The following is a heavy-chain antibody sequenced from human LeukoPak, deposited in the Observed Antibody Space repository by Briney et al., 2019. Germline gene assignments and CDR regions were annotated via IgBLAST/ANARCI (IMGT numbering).Heavy chain of an antibody. CDR2: IDSDGNT. Sequence: PGGSLRLSCAASGLTVSSNYMSWVRQAPGKGLEWVSVIDSDGNTYYADSVKGRFTISRDNSKNTLYLQMNSLRAEDTAVYYCAKRVDSSGYYYLPYFDYWGQGTLVTVSS. D-gene: IGHD3-22*01. J-gene: IGHJ4*02. V-gene: IGHV3-53*01. CDR1: GLTVSSNY. CDR3: AKRVDSSGYYYLPYFDY.